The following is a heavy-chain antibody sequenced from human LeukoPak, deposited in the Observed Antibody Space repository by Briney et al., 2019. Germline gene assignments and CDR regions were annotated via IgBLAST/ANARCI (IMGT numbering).Heavy chain of an antibody. J-gene: IGHJ4*02. D-gene: IGHD1-26*01. Sequence: SETLSLTCTVSGGSISSYYWSWIRQPPGKGLEWIGYIYYSGSTNYNPSLKSRVTMSVDTSKNQFSLKLSSVTAADTAVYYCASGGSYYEITYWGQGTLVTVSS. CDR3: ASGGSYYEITY. CDR2: IYYSGST. V-gene: IGHV4-59*12. CDR1: GGSISSYY.